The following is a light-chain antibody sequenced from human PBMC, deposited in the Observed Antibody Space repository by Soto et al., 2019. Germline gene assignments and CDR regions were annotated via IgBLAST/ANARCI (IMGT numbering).Light chain of an antibody. CDR2: DAS. Sequence: EIVLTQSPTTLSLSPGERATLSCRASQSISSYLAWYQQKPGQAPRLLIYDASNRATGIPDRFSGSGSGTEFTLTISSLEPEDFAVYYCQQRANWTPLTFGGGTKVEIK. J-gene: IGKJ4*01. CDR3: QQRANWTPLT. V-gene: IGKV3-11*01. CDR1: QSISSY.